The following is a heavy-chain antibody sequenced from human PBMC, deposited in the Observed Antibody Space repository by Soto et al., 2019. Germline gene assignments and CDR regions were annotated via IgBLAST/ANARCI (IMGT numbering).Heavy chain of an antibody. CDR2: IYYYGST. CDR1: GGSLSRGGFY. CDR3: ARVGGINAFDI. D-gene: IGHD3-10*01. Sequence: TPSLTRTVSGGSLSRGGFYWGWVRQHPGKGLEWIGYIYYYGSTYYNPSLKSRVTISVDTSKNQFSLKLSSVTAADTAVYYCARVGGINAFDIWGQGTMVTVSS. J-gene: IGHJ3*02. V-gene: IGHV4-31*03.